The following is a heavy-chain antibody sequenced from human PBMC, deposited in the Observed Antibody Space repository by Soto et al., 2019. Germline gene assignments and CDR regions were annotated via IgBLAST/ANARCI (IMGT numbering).Heavy chain of an antibody. J-gene: IGHJ5*02. D-gene: IGHD6-13*01. CDR1: GFTFSRYG. V-gene: IGHV3-30*18. CDR3: AKRGFYSSSWYDFSGVWFDP. Sequence: PGGSLRLSCAASGFTFSRYGRHWVRQAPGKGLEWVAVISYDGSNKNYADSVKGRFTISRDNSKNTLYLQMNSLRAEDTAVYYCAKRGFYSSSWYDFSGVWFDPWGQGTLVTVYS. CDR2: ISYDGSNK.